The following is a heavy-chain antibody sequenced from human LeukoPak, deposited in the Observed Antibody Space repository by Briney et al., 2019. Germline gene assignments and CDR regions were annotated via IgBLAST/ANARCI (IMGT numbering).Heavy chain of an antibody. CDR1: GFPFITSG. D-gene: IGHD3-22*01. CDR2: FNGEGGGS. Sequence: AGGSLRLSCAASGFPFITSGMHWVGQAPGKVLLGFSRFNGEGGGSTYADSVKGRFTISRDNAKNTLYLQMNSLRAEDTAVYYCAKPSMGSSGYYRPGPSSWFDPWGQGTLVTVSS. J-gene: IGHJ5*02. CDR3: AKPSMGSSGYYRPGPSSWFDP. V-gene: IGHV3-74*03.